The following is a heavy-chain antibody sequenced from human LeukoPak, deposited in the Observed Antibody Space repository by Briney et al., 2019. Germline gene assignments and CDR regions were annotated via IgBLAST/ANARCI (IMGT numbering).Heavy chain of an antibody. V-gene: IGHV3-33*01. CDR1: GFTFSSYG. D-gene: IGHD2-21*02. CDR2: IWYDGSNK. Sequence: PGGSLRLSCAAPGFTFSSYGMHWVRQAPGEGLEWVAVIWYDGSNKYYADSVKGRFTISRDNSKNTLYLQMNSLRAEDTAVYYCARVYCGGDCSSFQHWGQGTLVTVSS. J-gene: IGHJ1*01. CDR3: ARVYCGGDCSSFQH.